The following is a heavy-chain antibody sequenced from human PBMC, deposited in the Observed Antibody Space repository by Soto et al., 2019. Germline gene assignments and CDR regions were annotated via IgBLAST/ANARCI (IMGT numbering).Heavy chain of an antibody. CDR1: GFRFSKSW. J-gene: IGHJ4*02. D-gene: IGHD1-1*01. CDR2: INEEGTAK. CDR3: ARDHAYKSFDY. Sequence: EVHLVESGGGLVQPGGSLRLSCAASGFRFSKSWMTWIRQAPGKGLEWVANINEEGTAKNYVDSVKGRFTISRDNAQNSLFFPMKSRRAEDTAVYYCARDHAYKSFDYWGQGNLVTVSS. V-gene: IGHV3-7*01.